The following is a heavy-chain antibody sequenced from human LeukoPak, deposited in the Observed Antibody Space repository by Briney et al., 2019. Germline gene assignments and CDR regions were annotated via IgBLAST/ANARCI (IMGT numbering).Heavy chain of an antibody. J-gene: IGHJ5*02. CDR2: ISGSGGST. CDR3: AKYEGRGSSSQFDP. Sequence: GGSLRLSCAASGFTFSSYAMSWVRQAPGQGLEWVSAISGSGGSTYYADSVKGRFTISRDNSKNTLYLQMNSLRAEDTAVYYCAKYEGRGSSSQFDPWGQGTLVTVSS. CDR1: GFTFSSYA. D-gene: IGHD6-6*01. V-gene: IGHV3-23*01.